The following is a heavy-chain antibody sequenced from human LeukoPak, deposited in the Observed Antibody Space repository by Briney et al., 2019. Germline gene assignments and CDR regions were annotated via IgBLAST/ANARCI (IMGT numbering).Heavy chain of an antibody. CDR3: ASGITEMATTSSPAGAFDI. CDR1: GYTFTSYG. CDR2: ISAYNGNT. Sequence: GASVKVSCKASGYTFTSYGISWVRQAPGQGLEWMGWISAYNGNTNYAQKLQGRVTMTTDTSTSTAYMELRSLRSEDTAVYYCASGITEMATTSSPAGAFDIWGQGTMVTVSS. D-gene: IGHD5-24*01. J-gene: IGHJ3*02. V-gene: IGHV1-18*01.